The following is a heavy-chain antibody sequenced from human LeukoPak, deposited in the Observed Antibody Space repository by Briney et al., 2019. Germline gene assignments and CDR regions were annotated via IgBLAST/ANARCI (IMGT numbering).Heavy chain of an antibody. CDR3: TRIKYSTSWSGDY. D-gene: IGHD6-13*01. Sequence: PGGSLRPSCAASGLTFSNYWMNWVRQAPGKGLEWVATINEDGSERYYMDSMKGRFTISRDNGDNSLYLRMNSLRAEDTAIYYCTRIKYSTSWSGDYWGQGALVTVSS. CDR2: INEDGSER. J-gene: IGHJ4*02. CDR1: GLTFSNYW. V-gene: IGHV3-7*01.